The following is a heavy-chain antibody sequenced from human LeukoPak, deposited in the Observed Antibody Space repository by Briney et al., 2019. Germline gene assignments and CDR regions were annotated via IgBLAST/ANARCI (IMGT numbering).Heavy chain of an antibody. CDR1: GYSFTDYH. V-gene: IGHV1-46*01. J-gene: IGHJ4*02. D-gene: IGHD2-21*01. CDR3: ARERGFCGGDCYHRGGFDF. Sequence: ASVKVSCKASGYSFTDYHIHWVRQAPGQGPEWMGIINGGGGTSTYAQIFQGRVTMARDTSTSTMYMELSSLKSGDTAVYFCARERGFCGGDCYHRGGFDFWGQGTLVTVSS. CDR2: INGGGGTS.